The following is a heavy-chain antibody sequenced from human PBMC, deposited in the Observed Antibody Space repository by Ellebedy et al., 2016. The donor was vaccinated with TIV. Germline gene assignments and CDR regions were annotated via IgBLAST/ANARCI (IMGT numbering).Heavy chain of an antibody. Sequence: MPSETLSPTCSVSGGSINSYYWTWIRQPPGQGLEWIGYIHHSGNSHIHPSPKSRVTLSLDTSKNQFSLDLSSVSAADTATYYCAGDLGRYGMDDWGQGTTITVSS. V-gene: IGHV4-59*01. J-gene: IGHJ6*02. CDR3: AGDLGRYGMDD. CDR2: IHHSGNS. CDR1: GGSINSYY.